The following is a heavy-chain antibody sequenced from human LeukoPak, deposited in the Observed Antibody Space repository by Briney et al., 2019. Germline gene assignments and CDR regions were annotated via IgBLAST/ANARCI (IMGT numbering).Heavy chain of an antibody. CDR2: IYSTGST. V-gene: IGHV4-59*08. CDR3: ARLVQQSSGIVVRGYYFEY. Sequence: SETLSLTCTLSGGSISNYYWSWSPQPPGKRLERIGHIYSTGSTNYNPSLKSRLTFSVDTSKNQFSLKLSSVTAADTAVYYCARLVQQSSGIVVRGYYFEYWGQGTLVTVSS. CDR1: GGSISNYY. J-gene: IGHJ4*02. D-gene: IGHD3-22*01.